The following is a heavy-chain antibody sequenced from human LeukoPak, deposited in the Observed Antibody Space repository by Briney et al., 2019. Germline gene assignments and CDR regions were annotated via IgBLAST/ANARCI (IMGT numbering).Heavy chain of an antibody. J-gene: IGHJ4*02. CDR2: ISASGGGT. Sequence: GGSLRLYCAASGFIFSSYGMSWVRQAPGKGLEWVSAISASGGGTYYADSVKGRFTISRDNSRNTLYLERNSLRAEDTAIYYCAKEVTPGALLYGPFDYWGQGTLVTVSS. CDR1: GFIFSSYG. V-gene: IGHV3-23*01. CDR3: AKEVTPGALLYGPFDY. D-gene: IGHD4-23*01.